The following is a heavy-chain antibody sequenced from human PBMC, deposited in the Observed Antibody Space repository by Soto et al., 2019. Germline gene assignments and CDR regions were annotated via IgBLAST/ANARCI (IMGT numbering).Heavy chain of an antibody. CDR3: ATTRGLAVGGSFDY. V-gene: IGHV4-4*07. Sequence: SETLSLTCTVSGGSISSYYWSWIRQPAGKGLEWIGRIYTSGSTYHNPSLRSRITIAVDTSKNQFSLKLNSVAAADTAFYYCATTRGLAVGGSFDYWGQGMLVTVSS. CDR2: IYTSGST. J-gene: IGHJ4*02. D-gene: IGHD3-10*01. CDR1: GGSISSYY.